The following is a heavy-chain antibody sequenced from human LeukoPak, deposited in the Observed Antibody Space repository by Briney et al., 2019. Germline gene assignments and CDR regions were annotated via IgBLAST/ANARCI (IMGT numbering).Heavy chain of an antibody. CDR1: GGSISSYY. V-gene: IGHV4-4*08. CDR3: ARSYASSWYWNWFDP. CDR2: IYPSGST. Sequence: KASETLSLTCTVSGGSISSYYWGWIRQPPGTGLEWIGRIYPSGSTFYNPALKSRVTISVDTSKNQFSLRLSSVTAADTAVYYCARSYASSWYWNWFDPWGQGTLVTVSS. J-gene: IGHJ5*02. D-gene: IGHD6-13*01.